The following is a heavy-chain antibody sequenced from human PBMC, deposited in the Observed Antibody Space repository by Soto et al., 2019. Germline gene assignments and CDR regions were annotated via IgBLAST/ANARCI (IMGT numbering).Heavy chain of an antibody. D-gene: IGHD6-19*01. J-gene: IGHJ4*02. CDR1: EFTVNSKY. CDR2: IYNGGTR. V-gene: IGHV3-66*01. Sequence: QPGGSLRLSCAVSEFTVNSKYMSWVRQAPGKGLEWVSVIYNGGTRYYADSVKGRFIISSDNSKNTVYLQMNSLRVEDTAIYYCATSPANRGWYSYFDYWGQGT. CDR3: ATSPANRGWYSYFDY.